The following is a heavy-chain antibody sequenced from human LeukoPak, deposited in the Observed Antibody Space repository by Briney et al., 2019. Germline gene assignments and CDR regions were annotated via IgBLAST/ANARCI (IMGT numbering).Heavy chain of an antibody. CDR1: GGSIISSAYY. CDR2: IYYSGST. CDR3: VRTEVSSGSEDY. D-gene: IGHD6-19*01. V-gene: IGHV4-30-4*08. Sequence: ASQTLSLTCTVSGGSIISSAYYWSWIRQPPGKGLEWIGYIYYSGSTYYNPSLKSRVTISLDTSKNQFSLKLSSGTAADTAVYYCVRTEVSSGSEDYWGQGTLVTVSS. J-gene: IGHJ4*02.